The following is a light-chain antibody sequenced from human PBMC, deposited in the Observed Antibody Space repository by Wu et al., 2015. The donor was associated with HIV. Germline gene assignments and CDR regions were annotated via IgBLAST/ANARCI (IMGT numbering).Light chain of an antibody. V-gene: IGKV3-15*01. Sequence: ERVLTQSPATLSVSPGERATLSCRASQSVRSQLAWYQQKPGQAPRLLIYGASTRATGVPARFSGGGFGTEFTLTISSMQSEDFALYYCQQYYDWPPITFGQGTRLEIK. CDR2: GAS. CDR3: QQYYDWPPIT. CDR1: QSVRSQ. J-gene: IGKJ5*01.